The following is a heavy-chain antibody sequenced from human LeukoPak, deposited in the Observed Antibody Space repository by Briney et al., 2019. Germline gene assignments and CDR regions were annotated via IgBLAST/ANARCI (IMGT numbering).Heavy chain of an antibody. CDR3: ARCTTGKTFGSLREIKKSREIDY. J-gene: IGHJ4*02. Sequence: GGSLRLSCAASGFSFITYNMIWVRQAPGKGLEWVSSISSTSSYIYYADSVKGRFTISRDNAKNSLFLQMDSLRGEDTAVYYCARCTTGKTFGSLREIKKSREIDYWGQGTLVTVSS. CDR2: ISSTSSYI. CDR1: GFSFITYN. V-gene: IGHV3-21*01. D-gene: IGHD1-1*01.